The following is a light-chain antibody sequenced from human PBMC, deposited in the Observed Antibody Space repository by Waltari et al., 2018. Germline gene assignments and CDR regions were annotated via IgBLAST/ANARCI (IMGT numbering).Light chain of an antibody. CDR2: EDN. V-gene: IGLV3-25*03. CDR1: ELPNQY. J-gene: IGLJ2*01. CDR3: HSADSSGFNVV. Sequence: SYELTQPPSVSVSPGQTARITCSGDELPNQYAYWYQQKSGQAPLLVIYEDNKRPSGFPERFSGSTSGTIVTLPINGVQAGDAADYYCHSADSSGFNVVFGGGTKLTVL.